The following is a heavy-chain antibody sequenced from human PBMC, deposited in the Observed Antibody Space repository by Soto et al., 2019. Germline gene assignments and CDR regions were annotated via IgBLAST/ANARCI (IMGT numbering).Heavy chain of an antibody. CDR2: ISAYNGNT. CDR3: ARFEDSSRWNWFDP. V-gene: IGHV1-18*01. Sequence: ASVKVSCKASGYTFTSYGISWVRQAPGQGLEWMGWISAYNGNTNYAQKLQGRVTMTADTSTSTAYMELRSLRSDDTAVYYCARFEDSSRWNWFDPWGQGTLVTVSS. CDR1: GYTFTSYG. J-gene: IGHJ5*02. D-gene: IGHD6-13*01.